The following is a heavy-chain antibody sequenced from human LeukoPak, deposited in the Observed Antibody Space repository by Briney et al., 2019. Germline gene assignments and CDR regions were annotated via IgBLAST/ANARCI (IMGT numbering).Heavy chain of an antibody. CDR3: ARDRGLGLYYYGMDV. V-gene: IGHV3-48*03. Sequence: PGGSLRLSCAASGFTFSSYEMNWVRQAPGKGLEWVSYISSSGSTIYYADSVKGRFTISRDNAKNSLYLQMNSLRAEDTAVYYCARDRGLGLYYYGMDVWGQGTTVTVSS. CDR1: GFTFSSYE. J-gene: IGHJ6*02. D-gene: IGHD3/OR15-3a*01. CDR2: ISSSGSTI.